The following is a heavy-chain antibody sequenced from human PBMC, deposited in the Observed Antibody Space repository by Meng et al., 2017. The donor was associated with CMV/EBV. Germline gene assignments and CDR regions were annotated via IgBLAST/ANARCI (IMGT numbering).Heavy chain of an antibody. CDR2: INWSSSSM. CDR3: AKDRGVFWSGYFDS. J-gene: IGHJ4*02. Sequence: SLKISCAASGFTFSSYAMSWVRQAPGKGLEWVAGINWSSSSMGYADSVSGRFTISRDNAKKSLYLQMNSLRVEDMALYFCAKDRGVFWSGYFDSWGQGTLVTVSS. CDR1: GFTFSSYA. V-gene: IGHV3-9*03. D-gene: IGHD3-3*01.